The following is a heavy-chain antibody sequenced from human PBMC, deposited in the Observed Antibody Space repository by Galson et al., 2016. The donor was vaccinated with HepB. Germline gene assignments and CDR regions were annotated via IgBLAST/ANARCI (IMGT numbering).Heavy chain of an antibody. J-gene: IGHJ3*01. CDR1: GDSITKTTYY. CDR3: ARRLPIAAPSCAFDV. D-gene: IGHD6-13*01. CDR2: IYSGGST. V-gene: IGHV4-39*01. Sequence: SETLSLTCSVSGDSITKTTYYWGWIRQPPGKGLEWIGTIYSGGSTYYKSSLESRVTISLDTSKNQFSLRLSSVTAADTAVYYCARRLPIAAPSCAFDVWGQGNTVTVSS.